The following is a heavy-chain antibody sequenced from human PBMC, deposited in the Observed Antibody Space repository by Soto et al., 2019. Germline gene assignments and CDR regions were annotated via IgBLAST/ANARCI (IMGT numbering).Heavy chain of an antibody. J-gene: IGHJ4*02. D-gene: IGHD3-16*01. V-gene: IGHV3-21*01. CDR2: ISSSSSYI. CDR1: GFTFSSYS. Sequence: GGSLRLSCAASGFTFSSYSINWVRQAPGKGLEWVSSISSSSSYIYYANSVKGRFTISRDNAKNSLYLQMNSLRAEDTAVYYCARAFGKEYYFDYWGQGTLVTVSS. CDR3: ARAFGKEYYFDY.